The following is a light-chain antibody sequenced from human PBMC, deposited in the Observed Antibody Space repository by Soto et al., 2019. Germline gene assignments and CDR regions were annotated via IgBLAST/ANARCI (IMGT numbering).Light chain of an antibody. V-gene: IGKV4-1*01. CDR3: QHYDISPLT. J-gene: IGKJ4*01. CDR1: QMVLYSANNRNY. CDR2: WAS. Sequence: IVIAQSTNSLAVSLGEMSTINCKSSQMVLYSANNRNYLGWYQQKPGQPPKLLINWASTRESGVPDRFSGSGSGTDFTLTINSLQAEDVAVYYCQHYDISPLTFGGGAKVDIK.